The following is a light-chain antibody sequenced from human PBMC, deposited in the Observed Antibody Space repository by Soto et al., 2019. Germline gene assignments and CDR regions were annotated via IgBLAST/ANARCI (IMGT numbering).Light chain of an antibody. CDR1: QSISGSY. Sequence: EIELTQSPATLSVSSGARATVSSGPRQSISGSYLAWYQQKPGQAPRLLIYGASSRATDIPDRFSGSGSGADFTLTISRLEPEDFAVYYCQQYGTSITFGQGTRLE. J-gene: IGKJ5*01. CDR3: QQYGTSIT. CDR2: GAS. V-gene: IGKV3-20*01.